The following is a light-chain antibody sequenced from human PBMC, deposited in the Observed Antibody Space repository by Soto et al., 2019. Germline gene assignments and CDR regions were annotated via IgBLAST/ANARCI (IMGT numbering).Light chain of an antibody. Sequence: DIQMTQSPSSLSASVGDRVTITCRASQGISSYLAWYQQKPGKVPKLLIYAASTLQPGVPSRFSGSGSGTDFTLTISSLQPEDVATYYCQKYNSAPWTFGQGTKVEIK. V-gene: IGKV1-27*01. J-gene: IGKJ1*01. CDR1: QGISSY. CDR3: QKYNSAPWT. CDR2: AAS.